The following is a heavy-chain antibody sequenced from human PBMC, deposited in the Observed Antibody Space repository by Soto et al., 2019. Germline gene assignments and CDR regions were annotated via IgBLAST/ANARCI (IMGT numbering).Heavy chain of an antibody. D-gene: IGHD3-10*01. Sequence: QVQLVQSGAEVKKPGASVKVSCKASGYAFTSYGISWVRQAPGQGLEWMGWISAYNGNTNYAQKLQGRVTMTTDTPTRTAYMQLRSLGSDDTAVYDSARVRAGDDFVCWGQGTLVA. CDR1: GYAFTSYG. J-gene: IGHJ4*02. V-gene: IGHV1-18*01. CDR2: ISAYNGNT. CDR3: ARVRAGDDFVC.